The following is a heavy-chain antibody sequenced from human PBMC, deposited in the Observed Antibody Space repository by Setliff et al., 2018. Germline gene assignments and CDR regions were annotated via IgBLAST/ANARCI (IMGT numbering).Heavy chain of an antibody. J-gene: IGHJ3*01. D-gene: IGHD5-18*01. V-gene: IGHV4-38-2*02. CDR1: GYSISSGHY. Sequence: SETLSLTCTVSGYSISSGHYWGWIRQPPGKGLEWIGSIYYNGSAFYNPSLKSRVSISVDTSKNQFSLKLNSVTAGDTAVYYCARVKVDTAWGDGFDVWGQGTLVTVSS. CDR3: ARVKVDTAWGDGFDV. CDR2: IYYNGSA.